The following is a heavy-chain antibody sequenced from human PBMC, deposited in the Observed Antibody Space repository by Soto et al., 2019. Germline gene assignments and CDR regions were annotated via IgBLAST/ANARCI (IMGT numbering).Heavy chain of an antibody. CDR2: ISYDGSNK. D-gene: IGHD2-2*01. J-gene: IGHJ5*02. CDR1: GFTFSSYG. V-gene: IGHV3-30*18. Sequence: GGSLRLSCAASGFTFSSYGMHWVRQAPGKGLEWMAVISYDGSNKYYADSVKGRFTISRDNSKNTLYLQMNSLRAEDTAVYYCAKDLNLGYCSSTSCPNWFDPWGQGTLVTVSS. CDR3: AKDLNLGYCSSTSCPNWFDP.